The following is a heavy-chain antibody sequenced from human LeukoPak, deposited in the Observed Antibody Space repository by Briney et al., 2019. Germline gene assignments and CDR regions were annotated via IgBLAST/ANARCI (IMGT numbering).Heavy chain of an antibody. CDR1: GYTFTSYY. D-gene: IGHD1-26*01. Sequence: ASVKVSCKASGYTFTSYYMHWVRQAPGQGLEWVGIINPSGGSTRYAQKIQGRVTMTRDTSTSTVYMELSSLRSEDTAVYYCARDIVGAMVRFDYWGQGTLVTVSS. V-gene: IGHV1-46*01. J-gene: IGHJ4*02. CDR3: ARDIVGAMVRFDY. CDR2: INPSGGST.